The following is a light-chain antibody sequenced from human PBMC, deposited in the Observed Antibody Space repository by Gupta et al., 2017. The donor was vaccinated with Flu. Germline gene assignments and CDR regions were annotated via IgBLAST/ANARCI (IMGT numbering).Light chain of an antibody. CDR1: QSISNY. V-gene: IGKV1-39*01. CDR3: QQGYSTPYT. J-gene: IGKJ2*01. Sequence: GDRVSISCRASQSISNYLNWYQQKPGKAPKLVVHSASSLNTGVPSRFSGVGSGTDFTLTINDLHPDDFATYYCQQGYSTPYTFGQGTQLEI. CDR2: SAS.